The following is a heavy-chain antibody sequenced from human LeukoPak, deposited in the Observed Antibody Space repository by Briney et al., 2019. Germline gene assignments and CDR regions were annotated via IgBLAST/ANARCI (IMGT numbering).Heavy chain of an antibody. CDR3: ARSPGAAARNYYYYYMDV. CDR2: MNPNGGNT. J-gene: IGHJ6*03. CDR1: GYTFTSYD. D-gene: IGHD2-2*01. V-gene: IGHV1-8*01. Sequence: ASVKVSCKASGYTFTSYDINWVRQATGQGLEWMGWMNPNGGNTGYAQKFQGRVTMTRNTSISTAYMELSSLRSEDTAVYYCARSPGAAARNYYYYYMDVWGKGTTVTVSS.